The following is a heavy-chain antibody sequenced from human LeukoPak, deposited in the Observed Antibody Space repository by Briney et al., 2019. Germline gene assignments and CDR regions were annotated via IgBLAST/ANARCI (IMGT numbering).Heavy chain of an antibody. Sequence: SETLSLTCTVSGGSISSYYWSWIRQPPGKGLEWIGYIYDSGSTNYNPSLKSRVTISVDTSKNQFSLNLSSVTAADTAVYYCARVDPDSSSTLEVFDYWGQGTLVTVSS. D-gene: IGHD6-6*01. CDR2: IYDSGST. CDR1: GGSISSYY. J-gene: IGHJ4*02. CDR3: ARVDPDSSSTLEVFDY. V-gene: IGHV4-59*01.